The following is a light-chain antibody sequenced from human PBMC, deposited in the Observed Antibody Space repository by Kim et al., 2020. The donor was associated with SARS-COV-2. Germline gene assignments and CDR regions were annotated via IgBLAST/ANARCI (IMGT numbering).Light chain of an antibody. CDR2: GNS. CDR1: SSNIGAGYD. CDR3: QSYDSSLSGYV. Sequence: QRVTISCTGSSSNIGAGYDVLWYQQLPGTAPKLLSYGNSKRPSGVPDRFSGSKSGTSASLAITGLQAEDEADYYCQSYDSSLSGYVFGTGTKVTVL. V-gene: IGLV1-40*01. J-gene: IGLJ1*01.